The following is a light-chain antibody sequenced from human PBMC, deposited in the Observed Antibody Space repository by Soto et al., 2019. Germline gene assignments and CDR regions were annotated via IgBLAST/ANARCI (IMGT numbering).Light chain of an antibody. CDR2: EVS. CDR3: SSYISSNTLVI. Sequence: QSVLTQPASVSGSPGQSITISCTGTSSDVGTYNYVSWYQQHADKAPKLVIYEVSNRPSGVSNRFSGSKSGNTASLTISGLQAEDEADYYCSSYISSNTLVILGGETKLTVL. V-gene: IGLV2-14*01. J-gene: IGLJ2*01. CDR1: SSDVGTYNY.